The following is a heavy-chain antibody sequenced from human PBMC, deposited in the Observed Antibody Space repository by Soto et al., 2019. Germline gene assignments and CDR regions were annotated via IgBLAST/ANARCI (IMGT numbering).Heavy chain of an antibody. Sequence: QLQLQESGSGLVKPSQTLSLTCAVSGGSISSGGYSWSWIRQPPGKGLEWIGYIYHSGSTYYNPSRESRATISVDRAKNQFSRKLSSVAAADTAVYYCAAGGGLPRYCWGQGTLVTVSS. J-gene: IGHJ4*02. D-gene: IGHD5-12*01. V-gene: IGHV4-30-2*01. CDR1: GGSISSGGYS. CDR3: AAGGGLPRYC. CDR2: IYHSGST.